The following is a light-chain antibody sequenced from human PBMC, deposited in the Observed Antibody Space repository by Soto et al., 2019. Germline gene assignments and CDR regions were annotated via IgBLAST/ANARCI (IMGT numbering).Light chain of an antibody. J-gene: IGLJ1*01. Sequence: QSVQTHPPSVSSAPGQRVAIACSGSSSNIGGNSVSWYQQLPGTAPKLLICDDDKRPSGIPDRFSGSKSGTSATLGITGFQTGDEADYHCGSWDSSLTDYVFGTGTKVTVL. CDR2: DDD. CDR3: GSWDSSLTDYV. V-gene: IGLV1-51*01. CDR1: SSNIGGNS.